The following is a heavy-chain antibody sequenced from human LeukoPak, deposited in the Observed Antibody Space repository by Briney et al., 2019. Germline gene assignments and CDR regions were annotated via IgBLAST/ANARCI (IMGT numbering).Heavy chain of an antibody. CDR2: IYYSGST. Sequence: SQTLSLTCTVSGGSISSGDYYWSWIRQPPGKGLEWIGYIYYSGSTYYNPSLKSRVTISVDTSKNQFSLKLSSVTAADTAVYYCAREGAWLRLVDSGDRFFHPWGQGTLVTVSS. J-gene: IGHJ5*02. CDR3: AREGAWLRLVDSGDRFFHP. CDR1: GGSISSGDYY. V-gene: IGHV4-30-4*08. D-gene: IGHD5-12*01.